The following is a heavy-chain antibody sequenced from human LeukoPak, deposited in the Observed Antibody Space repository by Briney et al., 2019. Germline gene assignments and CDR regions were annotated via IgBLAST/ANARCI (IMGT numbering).Heavy chain of an antibody. CDR1: GGSFSGYY. J-gene: IGHJ4*02. CDR2: INHSGST. CDR3: VRCSMMIVVVRRGQYYFDY. V-gene: IGHV4-34*01. Sequence: PSETLSLTCAVYGGSFSGYYWSWIRQPPGKGLDGIGEINHSGSTNYNPSLKSRVTISVDTSKNQFSLKLATVTAEDPGEDCGVRCSMMIVVVRRGQYYFDYWGQGTLVTVSS. D-gene: IGHD3-22*01.